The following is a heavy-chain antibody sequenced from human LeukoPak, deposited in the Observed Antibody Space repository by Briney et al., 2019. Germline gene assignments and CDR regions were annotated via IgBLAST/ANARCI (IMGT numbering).Heavy chain of an antibody. CDR2: IYYSGST. V-gene: IGHV4-39*01. J-gene: IGHJ5*02. CDR3: VRHEEQWLVPNWFDP. CDR1: GGSISSSSYY. Sequence: TPSETLSLTCTVSGGSISSSSYYWGWIRQPPGKGLEWIGSIYYSGSTYYNPSLKSRVTISVDTSKNQFSLKLSSVTAADTAVYYCVRHEEQWLVPNWFDPWGQGTLVTVSS. D-gene: IGHD6-19*01.